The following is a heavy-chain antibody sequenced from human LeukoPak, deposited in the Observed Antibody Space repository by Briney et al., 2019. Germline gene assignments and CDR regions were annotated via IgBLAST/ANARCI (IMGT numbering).Heavy chain of an antibody. D-gene: IGHD3-10*01. CDR3: ARDRRVRGVIGFDP. Sequence: SETLSLTCTVSGGSISSSSYYWGWIRQPPGKGLEWIGSIYYSGSTYYNPSLKSRVTISVDTSKNQFSLKLNSVTAADTAVYYCARDRRVRGVIGFDPWGQGTLVTVSS. CDR2: IYYSGST. J-gene: IGHJ5*02. CDR1: GGSISSSSYY. V-gene: IGHV4-39*07.